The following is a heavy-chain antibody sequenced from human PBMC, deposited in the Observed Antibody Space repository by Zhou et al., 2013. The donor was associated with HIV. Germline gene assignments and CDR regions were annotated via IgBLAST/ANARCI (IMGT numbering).Heavy chain of an antibody. D-gene: IGHD3-22*01. CDR2: ISAYSGDT. V-gene: IGHV1-18*01. Sequence: QVQLVQSGAEVKKSGASVKVSCKASGYTFSSYGVNWVRQAPGQGLEWVGWISAYSGDTNYAQKFQGRVTMTTDTSTSTAFMELRSLRSDDTAVYYCARDHGYDSSGFYALDIWGQGTMVTVSS. CDR1: GYTFSSYG. J-gene: IGHJ3*02. CDR3: ARDHGYDSSGFYALDI.